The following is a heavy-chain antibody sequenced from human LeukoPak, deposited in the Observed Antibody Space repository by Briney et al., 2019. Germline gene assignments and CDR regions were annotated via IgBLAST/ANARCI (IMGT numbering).Heavy chain of an antibody. CDR3: AKDVGDGYFDY. J-gene: IGHJ4*02. CDR1: GFTFSSYG. V-gene: IGHV3-30*18. CDR2: ISYDGSNK. Sequence: GGSLRLSCAASGFTFSSYGTHWVRQAPGKGLEWVAVISYDGSNKYYADSVKGRFTISRDNSKNTLYLQMNSLRAEDTAVYYCAKDVGDGYFDYWGQGTLVTVSS.